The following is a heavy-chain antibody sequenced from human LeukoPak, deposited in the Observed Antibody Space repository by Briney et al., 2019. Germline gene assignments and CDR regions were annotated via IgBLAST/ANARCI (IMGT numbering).Heavy chain of an antibody. V-gene: IGHV3-7*01. CDR1: GFTFTNYW. J-gene: IGHJ4*02. CDR3: ARDIPRGSTHLDY. CDR2: IEDDGDQK. Sequence: PGGSLRLSCAASGFTFTNYWMTWDRQAPGKGLEWVASIEDDGDQKKYGDSVKGRFTISRDNAGNSLYLQMNILRVEDTAVYYCARDIPRGSTHLDYWGQGTLVTVSA. D-gene: IGHD1-26*01.